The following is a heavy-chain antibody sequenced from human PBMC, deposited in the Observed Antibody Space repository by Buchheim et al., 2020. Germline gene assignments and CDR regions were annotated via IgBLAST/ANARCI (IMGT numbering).Heavy chain of an antibody. CDR2: IYYSGST. V-gene: IGHV4-39*01. CDR1: GGSISSSSYY. Sequence: QLQLQESGPGLVKPSETLSLTCTVSGGSISSSSYYWGWIRQPPGKGLEWIGSIYYSGSTYYNPSLKSRVTISVATSKNQFSLKLSSVTAADTAVYYCARRRIVGTKGESVDPWGQGTL. D-gene: IGHD1-26*01. J-gene: IGHJ5*02. CDR3: ARRRIVGTKGESVDP.